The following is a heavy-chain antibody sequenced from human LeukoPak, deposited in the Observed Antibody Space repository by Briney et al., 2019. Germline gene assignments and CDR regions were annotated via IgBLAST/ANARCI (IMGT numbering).Heavy chain of an antibody. CDR3: ATSTPNCSSTSCYIDP. CDR2: FDPEDGET. J-gene: IGHJ5*02. D-gene: IGHD2-2*02. V-gene: IGHV1-24*01. Sequence: GASVKVSCKVSGYTLTELSMHWVRQAPGKGLEWMGGFDPEDGETIYAQKFQGRVTMTEDTSTDTAYMELSSLRSEDTAVYYCATSTPNCSSTSCYIDPWGQGTLVTVSS. CDR1: GYTLTELS.